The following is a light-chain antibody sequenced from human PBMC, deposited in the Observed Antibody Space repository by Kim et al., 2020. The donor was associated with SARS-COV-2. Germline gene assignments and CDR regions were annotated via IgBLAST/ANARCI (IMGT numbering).Light chain of an antibody. Sequence: QSALTQPASVSGSPGQSVTISCTGTSSDVGDYNYVSWYQQHPGKAPKLMIYEVTKRPSGVSYRFSGSKSGNTASLTISGLQAEDEADYYCSSYPGSTGLMVFGGGTQLTVL. CDR1: SSDVGDYNY. CDR2: EVT. J-gene: IGLJ3*02. CDR3: SSYPGSTGLMV. V-gene: IGLV2-14*01.